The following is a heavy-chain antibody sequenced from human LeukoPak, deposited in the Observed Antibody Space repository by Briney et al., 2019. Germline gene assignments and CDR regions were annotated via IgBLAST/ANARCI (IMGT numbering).Heavy chain of an antibody. J-gene: IGHJ4*02. Sequence: ASVKVSCKASGYTFTSYGISWVRQAPGQGLEWMGWISTYNGNTNYAQKVQGRVTLTTDKSTSTAYMELSSLRSEDTAVYYCAREGGGTMVRGAIYFDYWGQGTLVTVSS. CDR2: ISTYNGNT. CDR3: AREGGGTMVRGAIYFDY. CDR1: GYTFTSYG. D-gene: IGHD3-10*01. V-gene: IGHV1-18*01.